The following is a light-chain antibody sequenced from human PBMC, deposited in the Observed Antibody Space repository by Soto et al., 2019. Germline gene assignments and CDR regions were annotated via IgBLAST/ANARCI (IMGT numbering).Light chain of an antibody. CDR1: QSVSSSY. J-gene: IGKJ1*01. CDR3: QQYGSSPWT. V-gene: IGKV3-20*01. Sequence: EIVLTQSPGTLSLSPGERATLSCRASQSVSSSYLAWYQHKAGQAPSLLIYGASTRATGVPGRFSGSGSGTDFTLTISGLEPEDFAVYYCQQYGSSPWTFGQGTKVEIK. CDR2: GAS.